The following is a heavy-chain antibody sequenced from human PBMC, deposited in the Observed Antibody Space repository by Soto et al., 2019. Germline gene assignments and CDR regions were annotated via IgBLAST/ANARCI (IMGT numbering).Heavy chain of an antibody. CDR3: AREPPSILEWSTPRYYYYMDV. D-gene: IGHD3-3*01. CDR2: ISSSSSYI. V-gene: IGHV3-21*01. CDR1: GFTFSSYS. Sequence: GGSLRLSCAASGFTFSSYSMNWVRQAPGKGLEWVSSISSSSSYIYYADSVKGRFTISRDNAKNSLYLQMNSLRAEDTAVYYCAREPPSILEWSTPRYYYYMDVWGKGTTVTVSS. J-gene: IGHJ6*03.